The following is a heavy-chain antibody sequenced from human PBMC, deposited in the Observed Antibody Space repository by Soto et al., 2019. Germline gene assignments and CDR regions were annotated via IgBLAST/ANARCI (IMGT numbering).Heavy chain of an antibody. Sequence: GGSLRLSCAASGFTFSDYYMSWIRQAPGKGLEWVSYISSSSSYTNYADSVKGRFTISRDNAKNSLYLQMNSLRDEDTAVYYCARAQPSNYYDSSGELDYWGQGTLVTVSS. CDR3: ARAQPSNYYDSSGELDY. D-gene: IGHD3-22*01. CDR2: ISSSSSYT. J-gene: IGHJ4*02. V-gene: IGHV3-11*06. CDR1: GFTFSDYY.